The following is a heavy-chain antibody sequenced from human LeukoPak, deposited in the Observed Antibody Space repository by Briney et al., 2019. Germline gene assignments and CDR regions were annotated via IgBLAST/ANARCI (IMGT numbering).Heavy chain of an antibody. V-gene: IGHV1-2*02. CDR3: ARLVELELEYYYYGMDV. CDR1: GYTFTGYY. Sequence: WASVKVSCKASGYTFTGYYMHWVRQAPGQGLEWMGWINPNSGGTNYAQKFQGRVTMTRDTSISTAYMELSRLRSDDTAVYYCARLVELELEYYYYGMDVWGQGTTVTVSS. D-gene: IGHD1-1*01. CDR2: INPNSGGT. J-gene: IGHJ6*02.